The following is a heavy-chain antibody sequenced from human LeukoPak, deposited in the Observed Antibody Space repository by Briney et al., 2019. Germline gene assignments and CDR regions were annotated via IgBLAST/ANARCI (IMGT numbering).Heavy chain of an antibody. CDR2: IYHSGST. D-gene: IGHD1-7*01. CDR3: ASLRRGTPLVADGFDI. J-gene: IGHJ3*02. Sequence: SETLSLTCTVSGGSISSGGYYWSWIRQPPGKGLEWIGYIYHSGSTYYNPSLKSRITISIDTSNNQFSLRLSPVTAADTAVYYCASLRRGTPLVADGFDIWGQGTMVTVSS. V-gene: IGHV4-30-2*01. CDR1: GGSISSGGYY.